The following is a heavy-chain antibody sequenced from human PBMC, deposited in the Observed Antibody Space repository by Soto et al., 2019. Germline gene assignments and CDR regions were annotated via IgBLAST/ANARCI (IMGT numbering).Heavy chain of an antibody. D-gene: IGHD2-21*02. V-gene: IGHV3-30-3*01. J-gene: IGHJ4*02. CDR3: ARQTYCGGDCYSENFDY. Sequence: QVQLVESGGGVVQPGRSLRLSCAASGFTFSSYAMHWVRQAPGKGLEWVAVISYDGSNKYYADSVKGRFTISRDNSKNTLYLQMNSLRADDTAVYYCARQTYCGGDCYSENFDYWGQGTLVTVSS. CDR2: ISYDGSNK. CDR1: GFTFSSYA.